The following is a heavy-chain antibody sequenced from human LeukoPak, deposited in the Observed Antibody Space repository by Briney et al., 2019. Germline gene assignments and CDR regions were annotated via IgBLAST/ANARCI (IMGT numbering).Heavy chain of an antibody. V-gene: IGHV3-23*01. Sequence: PGGSLRLSCAASGFTFSSYAMSWVRQAPGKGLEWVSAISGSGGSTYYADSVKGRFTISRDNSKNTLYLQMNSLRAEDTAVYYCARSRYSSGWYAYDAFDIWGQGTMVTVSS. CDR1: GFTFSSYA. CDR3: ARSRYSSGWYAYDAFDI. CDR2: ISGSGGST. J-gene: IGHJ3*02. D-gene: IGHD6-19*01.